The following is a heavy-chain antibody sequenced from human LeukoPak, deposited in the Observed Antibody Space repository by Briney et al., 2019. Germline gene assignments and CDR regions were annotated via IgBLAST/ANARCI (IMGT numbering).Heavy chain of an antibody. V-gene: IGHV3-7*04. CDR3: STENWYVFEH. J-gene: IGHJ4*02. CDR2: INQDESVT. D-gene: IGHD1-1*01. CDR1: AFPFFSYY. Sequence: GGSLRLSCAASAFPFFSYYMTWVRQAPGKGLEWVATINQDESVTDSVDAVKGRFTVSRDNAKNSLYLQMNSLRAEDTAVYYCSTENWYVFEHWGRGTLVSVSS.